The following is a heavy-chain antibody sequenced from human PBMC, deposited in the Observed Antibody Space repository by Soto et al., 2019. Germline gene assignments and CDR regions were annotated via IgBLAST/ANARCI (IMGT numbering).Heavy chain of an antibody. CDR1: GFTFSSYA. J-gene: IGHJ4*02. CDR2: ISGSGGST. Sequence: EVQLLESGGGLVQPGGSLRLSCAASGFTFSSYAMSWVRQAPGKGLEWVSAISGSGGSTYYADSVKGRFTISRDNXXNTLYLQMNSLRAEDTAVYYCAKVGEWFGELGFDYWGQGTLVTVSS. V-gene: IGHV3-23*01. D-gene: IGHD3-10*01. CDR3: AKVGEWFGELGFDY.